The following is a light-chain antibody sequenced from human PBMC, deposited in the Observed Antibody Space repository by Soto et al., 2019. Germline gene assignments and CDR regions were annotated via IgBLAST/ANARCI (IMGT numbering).Light chain of an antibody. J-gene: IGKJ3*01. Sequence: DLQMTQSPSSLSASVGDRVTITCRASQSISNYLNWYQQKPGKAPKLLIYAASSLQSGVPSRFSGSGSGTDFTLTISSLQPGDFATYFCQQSYSTPPFTFGPGTKVDIK. CDR2: AAS. CDR1: QSISNY. CDR3: QQSYSTPPFT. V-gene: IGKV1-39*01.